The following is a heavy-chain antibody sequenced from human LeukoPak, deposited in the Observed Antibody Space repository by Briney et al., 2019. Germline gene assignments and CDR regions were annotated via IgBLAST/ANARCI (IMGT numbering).Heavy chain of an antibody. CDR1: GYNFTSYW. Sequence: GESLKISCKGSGYNFTSYWIGWVRQMPGKGLEWMGIIYPGDSDTRYSPSFQGQVTISADKSISTAYLQWSSLKASDTAMYYCARPQGAAAGSGWFDPWGQGTLVTVSS. D-gene: IGHD6-13*01. J-gene: IGHJ5*02. CDR3: ARPQGAAAGSGWFDP. CDR2: IYPGDSDT. V-gene: IGHV5-51*01.